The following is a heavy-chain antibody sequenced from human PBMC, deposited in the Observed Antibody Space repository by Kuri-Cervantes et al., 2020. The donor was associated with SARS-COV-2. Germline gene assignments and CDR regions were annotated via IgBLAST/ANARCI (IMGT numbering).Heavy chain of an antibody. CDR2: INHSGST. CDR3: ARDHYYYDSSGYGRFDY. J-gene: IGHJ4*02. CDR1: GGSFSGYY. V-gene: IGHV4-34*01. Sequence: SETLSLTCAVYGGSFSGYYWSWIRQPPGKGLEWIGEINHSGSTNYNPSLKSRVTISVDTSKNQFSLKLSSVTAADTAVYYCARDHYYYDSSGYGRFDYWGQGTLVTVSS. D-gene: IGHD3-22*01.